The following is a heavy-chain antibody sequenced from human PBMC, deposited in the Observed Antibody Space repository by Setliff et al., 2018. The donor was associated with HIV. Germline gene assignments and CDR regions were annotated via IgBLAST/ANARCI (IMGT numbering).Heavy chain of an antibody. CDR2: INHSGST. D-gene: IGHD3-3*01. CDR1: GGSFSGYY. J-gene: IGHJ6*03. Sequence: LSLTCAVYGGSFSGYYWSWIRQHPGKGLEWIGEINHSGSTNYNPSLKSRVTILVDTSKNQFSLKLSSVTAADTAVYYCARGRTYYDFWSGQDYYYYMDVWGKGTTVTVSS. CDR3: ARGRTYYDFWSGQDYYYYMDV. V-gene: IGHV4-34*01.